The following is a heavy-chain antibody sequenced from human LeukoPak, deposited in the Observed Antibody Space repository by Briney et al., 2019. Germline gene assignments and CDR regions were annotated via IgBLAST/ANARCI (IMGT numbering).Heavy chain of an antibody. J-gene: IGHJ4*02. CDR1: GHTFTGYH. Sequence: ASVTVSCKASGHTFTGYHMHWVRQAPGQGLEWMGWINSNSGDTNYAQKFQGRVTMARDTSISTAYMELSRLRSDDTAVYYCARAGTVEMTPLDYWGQGTLVTVSS. V-gene: IGHV1-2*02. CDR3: ARAGTVEMTPLDY. D-gene: IGHD5-24*01. CDR2: INSNSGDT.